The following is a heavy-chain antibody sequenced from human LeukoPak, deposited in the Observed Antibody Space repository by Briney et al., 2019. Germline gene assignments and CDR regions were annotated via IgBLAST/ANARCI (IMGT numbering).Heavy chain of an antibody. CDR3: ARAGNYRFDY. CDR1: GFTFSSSW. Sequence: RGSLRLSCAASGFTFSSSWLHWVRQAPGEGLVWVSRMNGDGSSTDYADSVKGRFTISRDNAKNTLYLQMKSLGAEDTAVYYCARAGNYRFDYWGQGTLVTVSS. D-gene: IGHD1-7*01. V-gene: IGHV3-74*01. J-gene: IGHJ4*02. CDR2: MNGDGSST.